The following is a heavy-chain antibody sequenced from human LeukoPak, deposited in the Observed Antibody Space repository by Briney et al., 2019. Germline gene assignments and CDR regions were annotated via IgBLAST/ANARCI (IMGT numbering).Heavy chain of an antibody. CDR2: IWYDGSNK. D-gene: IGHD1-1*01. CDR1: GFTFSSYG. CDR3: AKDGGTNDFDY. Sequence: GGSLRLSCAASGFTFSSYGMHWVRQAPGKGLEWVAVIWYDGSNKYYADSVKGRFTISRDNSKNTLYLQMNSLRAGDTAVYYCAKDGGTNDFDYWGQGTLVTVSS. J-gene: IGHJ4*02. V-gene: IGHV3-33*06.